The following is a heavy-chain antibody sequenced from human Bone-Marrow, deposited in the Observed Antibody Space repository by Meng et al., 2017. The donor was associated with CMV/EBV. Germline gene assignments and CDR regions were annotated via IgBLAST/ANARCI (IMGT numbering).Heavy chain of an antibody. CDR2: TYYRSKWYN. Sequence: QVQLQQSGPGLVKPSQTLSLTCAISGDSVSRENVAWIWIRQSPSRGLEWLARTYYRSKWYNDYAPSVKSRITVNTDTSKNQFSLQLNSVTPEDTAVYLCARDVDSWGQGTLVTVSS. J-gene: IGHJ4*02. CDR1: GDSVSRENVA. V-gene: IGHV6-1*01. CDR3: ARDVDS.